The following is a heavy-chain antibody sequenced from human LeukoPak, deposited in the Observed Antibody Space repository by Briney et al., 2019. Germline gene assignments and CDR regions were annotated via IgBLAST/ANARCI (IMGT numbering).Heavy chain of an antibody. Sequence: GRSLRLSCAASGFTFSSYGMHWVRQAPGKGLEWVAVIWYDGSNKYYADSVKGRFTISRDNAKNLLYLQMNSLRAEDTAVYYCARDPTTVTTPIYLDYWGQGTLVTVSS. J-gene: IGHJ4*02. D-gene: IGHD4-17*01. CDR2: IWYDGSNK. CDR1: GFTFSSYG. CDR3: ARDPTTVTTPIYLDY. V-gene: IGHV3-33*01.